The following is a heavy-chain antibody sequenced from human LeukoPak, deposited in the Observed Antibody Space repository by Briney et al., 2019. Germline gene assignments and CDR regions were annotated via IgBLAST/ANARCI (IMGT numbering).Heavy chain of an antibody. CDR2: IYTSGST. D-gene: IGHD2-2*01. V-gene: IGHV4-61*02. CDR1: GGSISSGSYY. Sequence: SQTLSLTCTVSGGSISSGSYYWSWIRQPAGKGLEWIGRIYTSGSTNYNPSLKSRVTISVDTSKNQFSLELSSVTAADTAVYYCARDGVVVPAAGYYYYYMDVWGKGTTVTVSS. CDR3: ARDGVVVPAAGYYYYYMDV. J-gene: IGHJ6*03.